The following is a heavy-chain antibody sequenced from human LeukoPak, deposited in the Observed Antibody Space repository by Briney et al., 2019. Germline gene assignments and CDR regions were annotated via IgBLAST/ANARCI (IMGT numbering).Heavy chain of an antibody. CDR1: GGPISSYF. D-gene: IGHD3-10*01. V-gene: IGHV4-59*12. J-gene: IGHJ3*02. CDR2: LYYSGST. CDR3: ARSNGINDAFDI. Sequence: PSETLSLTCTVSGGPISSYFWSWIRQPPGKGLEWIGYLYYSGSTNYNPSLKSRVTISVDTSKNQFSLTLISVTAADTAVYYCARSNGINDAFDIWGQGTMVTVSS.